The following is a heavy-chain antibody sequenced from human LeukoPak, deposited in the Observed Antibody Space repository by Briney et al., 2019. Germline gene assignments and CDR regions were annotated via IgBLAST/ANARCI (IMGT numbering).Heavy chain of an antibody. V-gene: IGHV3-7*01. D-gene: IGHD6-6*01. CDR2: IKQDGSEK. Sequence: GGSLRLSCAASGFTFSNYWMTWVRQAPGKGLEWVANIKQDGSEKYYVDSVKGRFTISRDNAKNALYLQMNSPRVEDTAVYYCARVYHSTSGRAIDYWGQGTLVTVSS. CDR3: ARVYHSTSGRAIDY. CDR1: GFTFSNYW. J-gene: IGHJ4*02.